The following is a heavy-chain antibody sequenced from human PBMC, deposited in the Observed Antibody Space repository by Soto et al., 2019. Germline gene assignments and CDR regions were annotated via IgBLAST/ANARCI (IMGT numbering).Heavy chain of an antibody. CDR2: IIPILGIA. Sequence: SVKVSCKASGGTFSSYTISWVRQAPGQGLEWMGRIIPILGIANYAQKFQGRVTITADKSTSTAYMELSSPRSEDTAVYYCARVRQSFGVVAPFDYWGQGTLVTVSS. J-gene: IGHJ4*02. CDR3: ARVRQSFGVVAPFDY. CDR1: GGTFSSYT. V-gene: IGHV1-69*02. D-gene: IGHD3-3*01.